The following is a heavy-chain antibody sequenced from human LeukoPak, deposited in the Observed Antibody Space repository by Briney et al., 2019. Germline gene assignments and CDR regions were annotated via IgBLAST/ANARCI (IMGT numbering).Heavy chain of an antibody. CDR3: ARDSPIVVVPAPLGY. Sequence: GASVKVSCKASGYTFTSYDINWVRQAPGQGLEWMGWISAYNGNTNYAQKLQGRVTMTTDTSTSTAYMELRSLRSDDTAVYYCARDSPIVVVPAPLGYWGQGTLVTVSS. J-gene: IGHJ4*02. V-gene: IGHV1-18*01. CDR2: ISAYNGNT. CDR1: GYTFTSYD. D-gene: IGHD2-2*01.